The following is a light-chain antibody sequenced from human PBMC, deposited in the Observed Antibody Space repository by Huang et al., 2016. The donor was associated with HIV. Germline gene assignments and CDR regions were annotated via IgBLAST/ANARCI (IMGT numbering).Light chain of an antibody. CDR3: QQYFSTPRT. Sequence: DIVMTQSPDSLTVSLGERATINCKSSQSILHTSQNKNFLSWFQQKPGQPPKLLMHLASTRESGVPDRFSGSGSGTDCTLTINGLQAEDVAVYYCQQYFSTPRTFGQGTRVEIK. V-gene: IGKV4-1*01. J-gene: IGKJ1*01. CDR2: LAS. CDR1: QSILHTSQNKNF.